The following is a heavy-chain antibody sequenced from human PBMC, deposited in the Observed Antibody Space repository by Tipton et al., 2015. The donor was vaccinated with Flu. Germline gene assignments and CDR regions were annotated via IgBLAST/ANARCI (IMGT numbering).Heavy chain of an antibody. CDR2: ISGSGVNT. Sequence: AASGFTFSSFAVSWVRQAPGKGLEWVSGISGSGVNTYYADSVKGRFTISRDNSKNTVYLQMNSLRAEDTAEYYCAKDRFRDGYNFFGYWGQGTLVTVSS. V-gene: IGHV3-23*01. CDR1: GFTFSSFA. CDR3: AKDRFRDGYNFFGY. D-gene: IGHD5-24*01. J-gene: IGHJ4*02.